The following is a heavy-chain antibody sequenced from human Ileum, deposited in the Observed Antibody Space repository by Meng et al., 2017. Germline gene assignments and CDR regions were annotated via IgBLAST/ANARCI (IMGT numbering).Heavy chain of an antibody. CDR3: TSLGSNWPHF. CDR1: GITFINAW. D-gene: IGHD4-11*01. J-gene: IGHJ4*02. CDR2: IKSKADGETT. V-gene: IGHV3-15*01. Sequence: GESLKISCATSGITFINAWMTWVRQAPGKGLEWVCRIKSKADGETTDYAAPVKGRFTISRDDSRNTLYLQMNNLKTEDTAVYYCTSLGSNWPHFWGQGTLVTVSS.